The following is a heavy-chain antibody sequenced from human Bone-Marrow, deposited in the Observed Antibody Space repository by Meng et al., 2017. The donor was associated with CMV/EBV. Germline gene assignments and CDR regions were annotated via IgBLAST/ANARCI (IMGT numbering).Heavy chain of an antibody. V-gene: IGHV3-7*01. CDR1: GFTFSSYW. CDR3: ARDTPSWDDFWSGYGHFGMEF. J-gene: IGHJ6*04. CDR2: IKQDGSEK. Sequence: GESLKISCAASGFTFSSYWMSWVRQAPGKGLEWVANIKQDGSEKYYVDSVKGRFTISRDNAKNSLYLQMNSMRAEDTAVYYCARDTPSWDDFWSGYGHFGMEFWGEASTATFSS. D-gene: IGHD3-3*01.